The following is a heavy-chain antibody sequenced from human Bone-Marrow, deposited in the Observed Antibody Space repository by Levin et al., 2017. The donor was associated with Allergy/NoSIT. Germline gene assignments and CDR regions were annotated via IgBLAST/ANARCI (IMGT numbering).Heavy chain of an antibody. CDR1: GFTFSSYA. V-gene: IGHV3-23*01. Sequence: GGSLRLSCAASGFTFSSYAMSWVRQAPGKGLEWVSAISGSGGSTYYADSVKGRFTISRDNSKNTLYLQMNSLRAEDTAVYYCAKGGSVSDDFWSGYNQRTYYYGMDVWGQGTTVTVSS. CDR3: AKGGSVSDDFWSGYNQRTYYYGMDV. J-gene: IGHJ6*02. CDR2: ISGSGGST. D-gene: IGHD3-3*01.